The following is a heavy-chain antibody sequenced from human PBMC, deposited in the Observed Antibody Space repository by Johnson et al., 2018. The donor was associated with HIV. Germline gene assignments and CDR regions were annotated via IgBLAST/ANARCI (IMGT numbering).Heavy chain of an antibody. Sequence: QVQLVESGGGVVQPGRSVRLSCAASGLSFSSYGMEWVRQAPGKGLEWVAVICSDGSNKDYADSVKGRFTISRDNSKNTLYLQMNSLRAEDTAVYYCARAVGAGGIWGQGTMVTVSS. V-gene: IGHV3-33*01. J-gene: IGHJ3*02. CDR1: GLSFSSYG. CDR3: ARAVGAGGI. CDR2: ICSDGSNK. D-gene: IGHD1-26*01.